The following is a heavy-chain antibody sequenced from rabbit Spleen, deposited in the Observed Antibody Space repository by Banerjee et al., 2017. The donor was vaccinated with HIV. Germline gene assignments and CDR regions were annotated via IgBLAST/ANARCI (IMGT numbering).Heavy chain of an antibody. CDR2: INASTGKP. Sequence: QEQLVESGGGLVQPEGSLTLTCKASRFSFSDRDVMCWVRQAPGKGLQWIACINASTGKPVYATWASGRFTISRTSSTTVTLRMTSLTAADRATYFCARDLVAVIGWNFSLWGQGTLVTVS. D-gene: IGHD1-1*01. CDR3: ARDLVAVIGWNFSL. CDR1: RFSFSDRDV. J-gene: IGHJ4*01. V-gene: IGHV1S45*01.